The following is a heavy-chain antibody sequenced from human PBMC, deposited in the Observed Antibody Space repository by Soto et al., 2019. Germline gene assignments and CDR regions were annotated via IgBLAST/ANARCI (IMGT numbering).Heavy chain of an antibody. V-gene: IGHV4-59*01. D-gene: IGHD1-26*01. CDR1: GGSISVYY. CDR3: ARGVGSSPPRY. CDR2: IYASGSP. J-gene: IGHJ4*02. Sequence: QVQLQESGPGHVKPSETLSLTCTISGGSISVYYWSWIRQSPGQALEWIGYIYASGSPYYNPSLRGRVLISADTSKNQVSLELTSATAADTAVYFCARGVGSSPPRYWGRGTLVTVSS.